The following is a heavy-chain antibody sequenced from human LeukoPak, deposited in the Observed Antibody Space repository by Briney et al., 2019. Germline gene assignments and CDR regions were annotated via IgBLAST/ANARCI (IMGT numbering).Heavy chain of an antibody. CDR3: AKEGGYRTPFDF. V-gene: IGHV3-23*01. J-gene: IGHJ4*02. D-gene: IGHD5-18*01. Sequence: GGTLRLSCAASGFTFSSYGMSWVRQAPGKGLEWVSAISGSGGRTYYADSVKGRFTISRDNSKNTLYLQMNSLRAVDTAVYYCAKEGGYRTPFDFWGQGTLVTVSS. CDR2: ISGSGGRT. CDR1: GFTFSSYG.